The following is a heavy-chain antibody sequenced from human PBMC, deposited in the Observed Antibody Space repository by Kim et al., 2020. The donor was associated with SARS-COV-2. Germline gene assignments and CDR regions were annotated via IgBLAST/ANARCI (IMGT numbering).Heavy chain of an antibody. CDR3: ARGQYSCGWYVGY. CDR1: GYTFTSFD. Sequence: ASVKVSCKASGYTFTSFDIKWGRHATEQGLEWMGWMNPNSGNAEYAQKFQGSVTMTRNTTITTANMELSSLRSEDTAVYYCARGQYSCGWYVGYWGQGTRVTVPP. D-gene: IGHD6-19*01. V-gene: IGHV1-8*01. J-gene: IGHJ4*02. CDR2: MNPNSGNA.